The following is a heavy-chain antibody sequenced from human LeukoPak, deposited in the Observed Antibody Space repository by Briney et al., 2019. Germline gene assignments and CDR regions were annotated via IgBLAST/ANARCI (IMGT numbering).Heavy chain of an antibody. Sequence: PGGSLRLSCAASGFTFSAYWMSWVRQAPGKGLEWVSAISGSGGSTYYADSVKGRFTISRDNSKNTLYLQMNSLRAEDTAVYYCAKGASRYCSGGSCYSLFWGQGTLVTVSS. D-gene: IGHD2-15*01. CDR2: ISGSGGST. CDR1: GFTFSAYW. CDR3: AKGASRYCSGGSCYSLF. V-gene: IGHV3-23*01. J-gene: IGHJ4*02.